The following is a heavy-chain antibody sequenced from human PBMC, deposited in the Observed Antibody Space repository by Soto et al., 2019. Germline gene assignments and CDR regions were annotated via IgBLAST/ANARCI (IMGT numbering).Heavy chain of an antibody. CDR3: AAAVAAISPYFDY. J-gene: IGHJ4*02. Sequence: GASVKVSWKASGFTFTSSAVQWVRQARGQRLEWIGWIVVGSGNTNYAQKFQERVTITRDMSTSTAYMELSSLRSEDTAVYYCAAAVAAISPYFDYWGQGTLVTVSS. D-gene: IGHD2-2*02. V-gene: IGHV1-58*01. CDR1: GFTFTSSA. CDR2: IVVGSGNT.